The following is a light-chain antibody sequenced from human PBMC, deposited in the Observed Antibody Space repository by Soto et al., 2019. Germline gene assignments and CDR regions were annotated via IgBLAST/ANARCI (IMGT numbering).Light chain of an antibody. Sequence: QSVLTQQPSASGTPGQRVTIPCSGTHSNIGRNSVNWYLQLPGTAPRLLIFSSNQRPLGVPDRFSGSRSGTSASLAITGLRSEDDAYYYCAAWDDSLNGRVFGGGTKLTVL. CDR3: AAWDDSLNGRV. CDR2: SSN. CDR1: HSNIGRNS. J-gene: IGLJ3*02. V-gene: IGLV1-44*01.